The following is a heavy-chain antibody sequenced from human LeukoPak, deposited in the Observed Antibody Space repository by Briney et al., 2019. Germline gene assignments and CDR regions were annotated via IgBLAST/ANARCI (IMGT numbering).Heavy chain of an antibody. D-gene: IGHD3-3*01. CDR1: GFTVSSNY. CDR3: ARDQGDSWSGSYGMDV. Sequence: GGSLRLSCAASGFTVSSNYMSWVRQAPGKGLEWVSVIYSGGSTYYADSVKGRFTISRDNSKNTLYLQMNSLRAEDTAVYYCARDQGDSWSGSYGMDVWGQGTTVTVSS. CDR2: IYSGGST. J-gene: IGHJ6*02. V-gene: IGHV3-53*01.